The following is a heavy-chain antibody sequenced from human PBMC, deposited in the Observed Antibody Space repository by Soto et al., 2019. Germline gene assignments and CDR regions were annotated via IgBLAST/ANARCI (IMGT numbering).Heavy chain of an antibody. J-gene: IGHJ6*02. CDR1: GFTFSSYA. D-gene: IGHD6-13*01. Sequence: EVQLLESGGGLVQPGGSLRLSCAGSGFTFSSYAMSWVRHAPGKGLEWVSAISGSGGSTYYADSVTGRFTISRDNSKNTLYLQMNSLRAEDTAVYYCAKADPYSSGWYGYGMDVWGQGTTVTVSS. CDR3: AKADPYSSGWYGYGMDV. V-gene: IGHV3-23*01. CDR2: ISGSGGST.